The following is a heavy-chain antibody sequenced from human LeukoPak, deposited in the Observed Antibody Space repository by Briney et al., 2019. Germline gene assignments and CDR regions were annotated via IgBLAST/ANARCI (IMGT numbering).Heavy chain of an antibody. CDR1: GGSISSGGYY. D-gene: IGHD3-9*01. CDR3: ARHAGDYDILTGYYDDAFDI. CDR2: IYYSGST. Sequence: SQTLSLTCTISGGSISSGGYYWSWIRQHPGKGLEWIGYIYYSGSTYYNPSLKSRVTISVDTSKNQFSLKLSSVTAADTAVYYCARHAGDYDILTGYYDDAFDIWGQGTMVTVSS. V-gene: IGHV4-31*03. J-gene: IGHJ3*02.